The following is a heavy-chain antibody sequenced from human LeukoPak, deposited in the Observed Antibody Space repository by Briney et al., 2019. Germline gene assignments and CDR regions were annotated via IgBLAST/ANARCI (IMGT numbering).Heavy chain of an antibody. CDR2: RDPEDGET. CDR3: ATLLGAPLYNSFDP. V-gene: IGHV1-24*01. CDR1: GYMLTKLS. J-gene: IGHJ5*02. Sequence: ASVKVSCKVSGYMLTKLSMHWVRQAPGKGLEWLGGRDPEDGETLYAQKFQGRVTLTEDTSVETAYMELRSLRSEDTAVYYCATLLGAPLYNSFDPWGQGTLVTVSS. D-gene: IGHD1-26*01.